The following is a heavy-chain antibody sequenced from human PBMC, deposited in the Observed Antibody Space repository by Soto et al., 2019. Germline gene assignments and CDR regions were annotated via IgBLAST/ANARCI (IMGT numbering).Heavy chain of an antibody. CDR3: ARGVGRDGYPEGIYYYYGMDV. CDR2: ISYDGSNK. CDR1: GFTFSSYA. J-gene: IGHJ6*02. Sequence: GGSLRLSCAASGFTFSSYAMHWVRQAPGKGLEWVAVISYDGSNKYYADSVKGRFTISRDNSKNTLYLQMNSLRAEDTAVYYCARGVGRDGYPEGIYYYYGMDVWGQGTTVTVSS. D-gene: IGHD5-12*01. V-gene: IGHV3-30-3*01.